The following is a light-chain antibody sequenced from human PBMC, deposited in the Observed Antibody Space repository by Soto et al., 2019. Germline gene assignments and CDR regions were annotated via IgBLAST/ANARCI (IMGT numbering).Light chain of an antibody. J-gene: IGKJ1*01. Sequence: EIVLTQSPATLSLSPGERATLSCRASRSVSSSSLAWYQQKPGQAPRLLIYGASSRATGIPDRFSGSGSGTDFTLTISRLEPEDFAVYHCQQYGSSFGQGTKVDIK. CDR1: RSVSSSS. CDR2: GAS. CDR3: QQYGSS. V-gene: IGKV3-20*01.